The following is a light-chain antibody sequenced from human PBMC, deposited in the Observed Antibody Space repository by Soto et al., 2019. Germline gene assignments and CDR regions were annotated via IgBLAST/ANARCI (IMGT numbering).Light chain of an antibody. CDR3: TSYTGTNSVL. V-gene: IGLV2-14*01. CDR1: SSDVGAYGY. J-gene: IGLJ2*01. CDR2: EVS. Sequence: QSVLTQPASVSGSPGQSITISCTGTSSDVGAYGYVSWYQQHPGKAPKLMIYEVSDRPSGVSNRFSGSKSGNTASLTISGLQAEDEGDYYCTSYTGTNSVLFGGGTKVTVL.